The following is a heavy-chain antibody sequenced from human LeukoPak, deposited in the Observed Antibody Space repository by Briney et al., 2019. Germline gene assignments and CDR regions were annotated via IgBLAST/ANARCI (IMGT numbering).Heavy chain of an antibody. CDR1: GFTFSSYG. D-gene: IGHD3-10*01. J-gene: IGHJ4*02. CDR3: AKDNGDYYGSGSFDY. CDR2: IRYDGSNK. Sequence: HPGGSLRLSCTASGFTFSSYGMLWVRQAPGKGLEWVAFIRYDGSNKYYAVSVKGRFTISRDNSKNTLYLQMNSLRAEDTAVYYCAKDNGDYYGSGSFDYWGQGTLVTVSS. V-gene: IGHV3-30*02.